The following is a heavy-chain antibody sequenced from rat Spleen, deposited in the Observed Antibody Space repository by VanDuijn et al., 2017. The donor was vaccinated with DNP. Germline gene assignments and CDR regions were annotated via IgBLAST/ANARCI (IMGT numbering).Heavy chain of an antibody. CDR3: ATHWEYFDY. D-gene: IGHD5-1*01. CDR2: ISPSGGST. CDR1: GFTFSDYN. Sequence: EVQLAESGGGLVQPGGSLKVCCAASGFTFSDYNMAWVRQAPTKGLEWVASISPSGGSTYYRDSVKGRFTISRDNAKSTLYLQMDSLRSEDTATYYCATHWEYFDYWGQGVMVTVSS. V-gene: IGHV5S23*01. J-gene: IGHJ2*01.